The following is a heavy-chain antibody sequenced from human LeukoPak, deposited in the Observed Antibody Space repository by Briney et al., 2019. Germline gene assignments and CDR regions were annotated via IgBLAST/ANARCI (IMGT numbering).Heavy chain of an antibody. CDR1: GFTFNSYL. CDR3: ARYDFGNAEGASAMDV. Sequence: PGGSLRLSCVGSGFTFNSYLMHWVRQAPGKGLEWVAAISFEGEGENYADSVKGRFTISRDNFKKTLYLQMNSLRVEDTAVYYCARYDFGNAEGASAMDVGGQGPTVTVAS. J-gene: IGHJ6*02. V-gene: IGHV3-30*14. CDR2: ISFEGEGE. D-gene: IGHD3-3*01.